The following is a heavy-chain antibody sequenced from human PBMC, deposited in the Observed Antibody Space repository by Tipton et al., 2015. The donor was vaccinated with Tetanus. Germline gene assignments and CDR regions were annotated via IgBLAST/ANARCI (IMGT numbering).Heavy chain of an antibody. CDR1: GGSISSSSYY. V-gene: IGHV4-39*01. Sequence: LRLSCTVSGGSISSSSYYWGWIRQPPGKGLEWIGSIYYSGSTYYNPPLKSRVTISVDTPKNQFSLKLSSVTAADTAVYYCARQPLRFFAFYSMDVRGKGTTVTVSS. J-gene: IGHJ6*03. D-gene: IGHD3-3*01. CDR3: ARQPLRFFAFYSMDV. CDR2: IYYSGST.